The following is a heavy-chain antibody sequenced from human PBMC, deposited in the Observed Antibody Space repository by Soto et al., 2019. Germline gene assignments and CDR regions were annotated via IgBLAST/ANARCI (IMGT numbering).Heavy chain of an antibody. CDR3: ASGRIVGATRPIGLDY. J-gene: IGHJ4*02. D-gene: IGHD1-26*01. V-gene: IGHV3-7*01. CDR1: GFTFSRYW. Sequence: EVQLVESGGGLVQPGGSLRLSCAASGFTSGFTFSRYWMSWVRQAPGKGLEWVANIKQDGGEKYYVDSVKGRFTISRDNAKNSLYLHMNSLRAEDTAVYYCASGRIVGATRPIGLDYWGQGTLVTVSS. CDR2: IKQDGGEK.